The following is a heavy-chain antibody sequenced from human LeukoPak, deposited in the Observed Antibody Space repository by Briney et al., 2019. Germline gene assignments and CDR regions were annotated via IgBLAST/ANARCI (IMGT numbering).Heavy chain of an antibody. V-gene: IGHV5-51*01. CDR3: ARTLMAARYYYGMDV. D-gene: IGHD5-24*01. CDR2: IYPGDSDT. CDR1: GYSFTSYW. J-gene: IGHJ6*02. Sequence: GESLKVSCQGSGYSFTSYWIGWVRQMPGKGLEWMGIIYPGDSDTRYSPSFQGQVTISADKSISTAYLQWSSLKASDTAMYYCARTLMAARYYYGMDVWGQGTTVTVSS.